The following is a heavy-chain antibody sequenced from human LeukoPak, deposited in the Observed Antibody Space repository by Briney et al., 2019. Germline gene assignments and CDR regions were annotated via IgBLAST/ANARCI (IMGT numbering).Heavy chain of an antibody. CDR2: VRYDGSNK. Sequence: GGSLRLSCVVSGFIFSNYGMHWVRQAPGKGLEWVAFVRYDGSNKYYADSVKGRFTISRDNPKNTLYLQMNSLRDEDTAVYYCATADYYDSTGSTDYWGQGTLVTVSS. J-gene: IGHJ4*02. CDR3: ATADYYDSTGSTDY. CDR1: GFIFSNYG. V-gene: IGHV3-30*02. D-gene: IGHD3-22*01.